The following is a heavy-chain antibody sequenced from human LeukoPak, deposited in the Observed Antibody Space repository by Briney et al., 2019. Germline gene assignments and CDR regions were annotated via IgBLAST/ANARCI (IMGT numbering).Heavy chain of an antibody. CDR3: ARRNQADDY. CDR2: INPGGSSI. Sequence: PGGSLRLSCAASGFTFSSYWMHWVRQVPGKGLVWVARINPGGSSITYADSVKGRFTISGDNAKNTLYLQMDSLRAEDTGVYYCARRNQADDYWGQGTLVTVSS. CDR1: GFTFSSYW. V-gene: IGHV3-74*01. J-gene: IGHJ4*02. D-gene: IGHD1-14*01.